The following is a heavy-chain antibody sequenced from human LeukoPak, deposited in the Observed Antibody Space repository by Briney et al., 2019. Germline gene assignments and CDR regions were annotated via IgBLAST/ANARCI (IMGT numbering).Heavy chain of an antibody. CDR3: ARGFCYGGSCFFDY. CDR2: IYPGDSDA. CDR1: GYSFTTYW. D-gene: IGHD2-15*01. Sequence: GESLKISCKGSGYSFTTYWIGWVRQMSGKGLEWMGIIYPGDSDARYRPSLQGQVTISADKSISSAYLQWSSLKASDTAMYYCARGFCYGGSCFFDYWGQGTLVTVSS. J-gene: IGHJ4*02. V-gene: IGHV5-51*01.